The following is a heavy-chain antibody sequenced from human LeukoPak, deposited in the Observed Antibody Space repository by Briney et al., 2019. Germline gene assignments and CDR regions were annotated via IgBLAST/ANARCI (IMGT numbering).Heavy chain of an antibody. CDR3: ARRDHAFDI. CDR2: IYYTGST. V-gene: IGHV4-39*01. CDR1: GAFISGSTYY. Sequence: SETLSLTCTVSGAFISGSTYYWGWVRQPPGKGLEWIGSIYYTGSTYYNPSLKSRVTISVDTSKNQFSLKLSSVTAADTAVYYCARRDHAFDIWGQGTMVTVSS. J-gene: IGHJ3*02.